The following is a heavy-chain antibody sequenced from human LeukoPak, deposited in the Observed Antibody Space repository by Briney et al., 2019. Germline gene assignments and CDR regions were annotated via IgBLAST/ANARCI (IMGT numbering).Heavy chain of an antibody. J-gene: IGHJ4*02. CDR3: AKESQGFGYYSDY. CDR1: GFTFSSHG. CDR2: IIPSGHTT. V-gene: IGHV3-23*01. D-gene: IGHD3-3*01. Sequence: AGGSLRLSCAASGFTFSSHGMNWVRQAPGKGLEWVSGIIPSGHTTYYADSVRGRFTISRDNSRNTLYLQMNSLRAEDTAVYYCAKESQGFGYYSDYWGQGTLVTVSS.